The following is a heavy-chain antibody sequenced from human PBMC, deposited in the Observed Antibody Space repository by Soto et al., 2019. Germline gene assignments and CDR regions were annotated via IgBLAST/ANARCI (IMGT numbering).Heavy chain of an antibody. CDR2: IYYSGST. Sequence: SETLYLTCTVSCGSISSGGYYWSRIRQHPGKGLEWIGYIYYSGSTYYNPSLKSRVTMLVHTSKNQFSLKLSSVTAADTAVYYCARDRRGDFWSGSPYYYYYGMDIWGPGTTVTVSS. D-gene: IGHD3-3*01. CDR3: ARDRRGDFWSGSPYYYYYGMDI. CDR1: CGSISSGGYY. V-gene: IGHV4-31*03. J-gene: IGHJ6*02.